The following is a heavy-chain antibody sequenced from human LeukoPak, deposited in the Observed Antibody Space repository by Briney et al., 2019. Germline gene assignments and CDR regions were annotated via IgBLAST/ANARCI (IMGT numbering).Heavy chain of an antibody. CDR2: IKQDGSEK. V-gene: IGHV3-7*01. D-gene: IGHD3-3*01. Sequence: GGSLRLSCAASGFTFSSYWMSWVRQAPGKGLEWVANIKQDGSEKYYVDSVKGRFTISRDNAKNSLYLQMNSLRAEDTAVYYCARDKSSYDFWSGYYTYQNWFGPWGQGTLVTVSS. J-gene: IGHJ5*02. CDR3: ARDKSSYDFWSGYYTYQNWFGP. CDR1: GFTFSSYW.